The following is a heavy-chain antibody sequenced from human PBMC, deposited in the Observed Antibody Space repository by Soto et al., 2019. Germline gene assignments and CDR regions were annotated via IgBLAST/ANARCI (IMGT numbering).Heavy chain of an antibody. Sequence: EVQLVESGGGLVQPGGSWRVACEASGFTFSPYWMHWFRKAPGRGLVWVPRSNSEGSITDYADSGKARFTFSRNNAKNTLDLQLNSLRAEDTAVYYCAKAGGSTVTTSPWGQGTLVTVSS. J-gene: IGHJ4*02. D-gene: IGHD4-17*01. V-gene: IGHV3-74*01. CDR2: SNSEGSIT. CDR1: GFTFSPYW. CDR3: AKAGGSTVTTSP.